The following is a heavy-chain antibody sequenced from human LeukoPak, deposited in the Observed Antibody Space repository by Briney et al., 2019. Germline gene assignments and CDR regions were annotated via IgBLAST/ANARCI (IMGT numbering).Heavy chain of an antibody. CDR2: ISYDGSNK. D-gene: IGHD5-18*01. V-gene: IGHV3-30-3*01. CDR1: GFTFSSYA. Sequence: QPGRSLRLSCAASGFTFSSYAMHWVRQAPGKGLEWVAVISYDGSNKYYADSVKGRFTISRDNSKNTLYLQMNSLRAEDTAVYYCARDPHTYYYYGMDVWGQGTTVTVSS. J-gene: IGHJ6*02. CDR3: ARDPHTYYYYGMDV.